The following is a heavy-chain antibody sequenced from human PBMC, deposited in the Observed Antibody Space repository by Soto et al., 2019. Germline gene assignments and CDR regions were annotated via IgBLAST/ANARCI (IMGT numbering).Heavy chain of an antibody. D-gene: IGHD6-19*01. CDR1: GGSISSSSYY. Sequence: SEILSLTCTVSGGSISSSSYYWGWIRQPPGKGLEWIGSIYYSGSTYYNPSLKSRVTISVDTSKNQFSLKLSSVTAADTAVYHCARRFQWLVNTYYYYGMDVWGQGTTVPVS. CDR3: ARRFQWLVNTYYYYGMDV. CDR2: IYYSGST. V-gene: IGHV4-39*01. J-gene: IGHJ6*02.